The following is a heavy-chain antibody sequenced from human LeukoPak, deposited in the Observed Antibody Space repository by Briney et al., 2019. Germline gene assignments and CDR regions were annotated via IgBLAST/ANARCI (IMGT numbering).Heavy chain of an antibody. D-gene: IGHD3-22*01. Sequence: SETLSLTCTVPGGSISSYYWSWIRQPPGKGLEWIGYIYYSGSTNYNPSLKSRVTISVDTSKNQFSLKLSSVTAADTAVYYCATGYYDSSGYYPPDAFDIWGQGTMVTVSS. CDR1: GGSISSYY. J-gene: IGHJ3*02. CDR3: ATGYYDSSGYYPPDAFDI. V-gene: IGHV4-59*01. CDR2: IYYSGST.